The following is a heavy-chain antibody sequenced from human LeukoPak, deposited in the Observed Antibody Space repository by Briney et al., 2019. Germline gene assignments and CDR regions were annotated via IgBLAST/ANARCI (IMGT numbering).Heavy chain of an antibody. Sequence: SQTLSLTCAISGDSFSSNSAAWNWIRQSPSRGLEWLGRTYYRSKWYYDYAVAVKSRISINPDTSKNQFSLQLSSVTPEDTAVYYCARDLVGGSTIFDYWGQGTLVTVSS. V-gene: IGHV6-1*01. J-gene: IGHJ4*02. CDR1: GDSFSSNSAA. CDR2: TYYRSKWYY. CDR3: ARDLVGGSTIFDY. D-gene: IGHD1-26*01.